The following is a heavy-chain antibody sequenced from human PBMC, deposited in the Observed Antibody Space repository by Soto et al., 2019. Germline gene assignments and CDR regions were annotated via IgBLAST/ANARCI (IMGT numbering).Heavy chain of an antibody. Sequence: QVQLVQSGAEVKKPGSSVKISCKASGGTFINCIFSWVRQAPGQGLEWMGGIIPMFGKANYAQKFQDRVTITADESTSTAYMELNSLRSADTAVYYCVRRGPHWDSIALRRPDVLDVWGQGTMVTVS. CDR2: IIPMFGKA. J-gene: IGHJ3*01. CDR1: GGTFINCI. V-gene: IGHV1-69*01. CDR3: VRRGPHWDSIALRRPDVLDV. D-gene: IGHD6-6*01.